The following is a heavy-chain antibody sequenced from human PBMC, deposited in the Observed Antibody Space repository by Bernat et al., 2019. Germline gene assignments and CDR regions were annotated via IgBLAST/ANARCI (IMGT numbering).Heavy chain of an antibody. V-gene: IGHV3-30*18. CDR3: AKDALAVPGTHQAGYYFDY. Sequence: QVQLVESGGGVVQPGRSLRLSCAASGFTFSTYAMHWVCQAPGKGLEWVAVISYDVNNKYYADSVKGRFTISRDNSKNTLYLQMNSLRAEDTAVYYCAKDALAVPGTHQAGYYFDYWGQGTLATVSS. CDR2: ISYDVNNK. J-gene: IGHJ4*02. CDR1: GFTFSTYA. D-gene: IGHD6-19*01.